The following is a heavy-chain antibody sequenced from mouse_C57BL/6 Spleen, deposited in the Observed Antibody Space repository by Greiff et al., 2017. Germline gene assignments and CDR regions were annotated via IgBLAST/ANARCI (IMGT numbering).Heavy chain of an antibody. J-gene: IGHJ4*01. V-gene: IGHV1-82*01. D-gene: IGHD1-1*01. CDR2: IYPGDGDT. Sequence: VMLVESGPELVKPGASVKISCKASGYAFSSSWMNWVKQRPGKGLEWIGRIYPGDGDTNYNGKFKGKATLTADKSSSTAYMQLSSLTSEDSAVYFCARSDYGSQYYYAMDYWGQGTSVTVSS. CDR3: ARSDYGSQYYYAMDY. CDR1: GYAFSSSW.